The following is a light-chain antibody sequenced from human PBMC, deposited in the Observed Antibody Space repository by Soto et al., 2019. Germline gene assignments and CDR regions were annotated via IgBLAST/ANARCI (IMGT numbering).Light chain of an antibody. Sequence: VMTHSPATLSLSPGEGATVSCSASQGIGDTLSWYQHKPGQTPRLLIYDTSTRATGVPDRFSGSRSWTELNLTINSLQSEDFAVYYCQRYNNWPLTFGGGTKV. CDR2: DTS. J-gene: IGKJ4*01. CDR3: QRYNNWPLT. CDR1: QGIGDT. V-gene: IGKV3-15*01.